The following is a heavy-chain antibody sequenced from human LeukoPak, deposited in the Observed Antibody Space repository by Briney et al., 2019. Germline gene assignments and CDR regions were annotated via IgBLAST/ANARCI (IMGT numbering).Heavy chain of an antibody. J-gene: IGHJ6*02. CDR1: GFTFSSYG. CDR2: IWYDGSNK. D-gene: IGHD6-13*01. V-gene: IGHV3-33*01. Sequence: PRRSLRLSCAASGFTFSSYGMHWVRQAPGKGLEWVAVIWYDGSNKYYADSVKGRFTISRDNSKNTLYLQMNSLGAEDTAVYYCARDTPPTFSSWIYYYYYYGMDVWGQGTTVTVSS. CDR3: ARDTPPTFSSWIYYYYYYGMDV.